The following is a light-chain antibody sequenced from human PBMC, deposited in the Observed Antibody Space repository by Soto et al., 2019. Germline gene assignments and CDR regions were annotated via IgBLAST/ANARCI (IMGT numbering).Light chain of an antibody. V-gene: IGKV3-15*01. Sequence: EIVMTQSPATLSVSPGERATLSCRASQSVSSNLAWYQQKPGQAPRLLIYGASTRATGIPARFSGSGSGTEFTLTISGLQSEDFAGYYCQQYNNWPPPLTFGGGTKVEIK. J-gene: IGKJ4*01. CDR1: QSVSSN. CDR2: GAS. CDR3: QQYNNWPPPLT.